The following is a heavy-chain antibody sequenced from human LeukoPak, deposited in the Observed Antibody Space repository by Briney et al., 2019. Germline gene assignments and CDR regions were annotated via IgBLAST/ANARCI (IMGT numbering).Heavy chain of an antibody. V-gene: IGHV3-23*01. J-gene: IGHJ4*02. CDR3: AKDLIPIDY. D-gene: IGHD2-21*01. CDR2: ISGSGGST. Sequence: GGSLTLSCAASGFTFSSYAMIWLRQAPGKGREWVSAISGSGGSTYYADSVKGRFTISRDNSKNTLYLQMNSLSAHDPVLYYWAKDLIPIDYWGQGTLVTVS. CDR1: GFTFSSYA.